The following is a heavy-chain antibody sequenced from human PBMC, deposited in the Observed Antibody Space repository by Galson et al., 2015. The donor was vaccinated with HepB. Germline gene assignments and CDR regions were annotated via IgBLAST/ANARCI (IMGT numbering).Heavy chain of an antibody. CDR2: VSHDGCYK. CDR1: GFTFSNYG. V-gene: IGHV3-30*18. CDR3: AKDPAGRFVVNYRGYYFDD. Sequence: SLRLSCAASGFTFSNYGMHWVRQAPGKGLEWVALVSHDGCYKSYAESVKGRFTSFRDNSKGTLYLQMNSLRPEDTAVYYCAKDPAGRFVVNYRGYYFDDWGQGTLVTVSS. D-gene: IGHD1-7*01. J-gene: IGHJ4*02.